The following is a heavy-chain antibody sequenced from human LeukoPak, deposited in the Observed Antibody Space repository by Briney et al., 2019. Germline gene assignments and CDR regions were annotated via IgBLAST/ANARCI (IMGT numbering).Heavy chain of an antibody. V-gene: IGHV3-7*05. CDR3: ARVGNWAHQGAFDI. CDR1: GFTFSRYW. Sequence: GGSLRLSCAASGFTFSRYWMTWVRQAPGKGLEWVANIKQDGSEKYYVDSVKGRFTISRDNAKNSLYLQMNSLRAEDTAVYYCARVGNWAHQGAFDIWGQGTMVTVSS. D-gene: IGHD7-27*01. CDR2: IKQDGSEK. J-gene: IGHJ3*02.